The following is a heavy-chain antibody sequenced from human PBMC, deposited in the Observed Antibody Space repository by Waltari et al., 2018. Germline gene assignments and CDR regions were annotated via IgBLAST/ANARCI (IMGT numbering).Heavy chain of an antibody. CDR1: GFTFSSYS. CDR2: ISISSSYI. J-gene: IGHJ5*02. D-gene: IGHD2-21*01. Sequence: EVQLVESGGGVVKPGGSLRLSCAASGFTFSSYSMNWLRQAPGKGLEWFSSISISSSYIYYADPVKGRFTISRDNAKNSLYLQMNSLRAEDTAVYYCAREVMATTNWFDPWGQGTLVTVSS. CDR3: AREVMATTNWFDP. V-gene: IGHV3-21*01.